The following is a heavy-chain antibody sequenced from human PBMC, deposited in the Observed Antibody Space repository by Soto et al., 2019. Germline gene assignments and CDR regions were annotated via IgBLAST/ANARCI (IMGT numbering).Heavy chain of an antibody. V-gene: IGHV4-39*01. D-gene: IGHD3-3*02. J-gene: IGHJ6*02. CDR2: IYYSGST. Sequence: ASETLSLTCTVSGGSISSSSYYWGWIRQPPGKGLEWIGSIYYSGSTYYNPSLKSRVTISVDTSKNQFSLKLSSVTAADTAVYYCARLRAAHSAFYYYYGKDVSGQVTTVSVSS. CDR3: ARLRAAHSAFYYYYGKDV. CDR1: GGSISSSSYY.